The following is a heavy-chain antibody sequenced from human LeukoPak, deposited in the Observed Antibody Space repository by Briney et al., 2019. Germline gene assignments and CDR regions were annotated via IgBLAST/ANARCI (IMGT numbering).Heavy chain of an antibody. J-gene: IGHJ3*02. CDR1: GGSISSYY. CDR3: ASVGDYGGNGDAFDI. D-gene: IGHD4-23*01. Sequence: SETLSLTCTVSGGSISSYYWSRIRQPPGKGLEWIGYIYYSGSTNYNPSLKSRVTISVDTSKNQFSLKLSSVTAADTAVYYCASVGDYGGNGDAFDIWGQGTMVTVSS. V-gene: IGHV4-59*01. CDR2: IYYSGST.